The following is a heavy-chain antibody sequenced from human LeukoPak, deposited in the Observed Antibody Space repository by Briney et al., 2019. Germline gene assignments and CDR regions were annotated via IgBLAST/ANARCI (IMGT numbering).Heavy chain of an antibody. CDR1: GFTFSSYA. D-gene: IGHD3-3*01. J-gene: IGHJ5*02. CDR3: AKTAYDFWSGLNWFDP. CDR2: ISGSGGST. V-gene: IGHV3-23*01. Sequence: PGGSLRLSCAASGFTFSSYAMSWVRQAPGKGLEWVSAISGSGGSTYYADSVKGRFTISRDNCKNTLYLQMNSLRAEDTAVYYCAKTAYDFWSGLNWFDPWGQGTLVTVSS.